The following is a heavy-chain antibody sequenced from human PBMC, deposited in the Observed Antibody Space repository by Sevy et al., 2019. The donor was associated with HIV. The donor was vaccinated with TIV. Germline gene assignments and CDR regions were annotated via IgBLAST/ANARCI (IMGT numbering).Heavy chain of an antibody. J-gene: IGHJ4*02. V-gene: IGHV5-51*01. Sequence: GESLKISCKGSGYSFTSHWLGWVRHMPGKGLEWMGIIYPDDCDTKNSPSFQGQVTFSADKSISTAYLQWSSLKASDTAMYYCATSRSGYFDSSGYYIYWGQGTLVTVSS. CDR3: ATSRSGYFDSSGYYIY. CDR1: GYSFTSHW. D-gene: IGHD3-22*01. CDR2: IYPDDCDT.